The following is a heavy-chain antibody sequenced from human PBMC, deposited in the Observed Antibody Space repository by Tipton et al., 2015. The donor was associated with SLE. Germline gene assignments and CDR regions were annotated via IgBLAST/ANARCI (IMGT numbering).Heavy chain of an antibody. V-gene: IGHV3-74*03. CDR2: VNTDGVTT. CDR1: GVTFSSHW. J-gene: IGHJ3*02. Sequence: SLRLSCAVSGVTFSSHWMHWVRQAPGKGLVWVSRVNTDGVTTEYAHSVRGRFTISRDNSKNTLSLQMNSLTAEDTAVYYCARRELLWPMDAFDIWGQGTRVIVSS. CDR3: ARRELLWPMDAFDI. D-gene: IGHD3-10*01.